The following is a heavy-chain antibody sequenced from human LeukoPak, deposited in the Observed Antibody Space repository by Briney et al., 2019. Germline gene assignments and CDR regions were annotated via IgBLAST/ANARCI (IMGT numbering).Heavy chain of an antibody. Sequence: PGRSLRLSCAASGFTLSSYAMHWVRQAPGKGLEWVAVISYDGSNKYYADSVKGRFTISRDNSKNTLYLQMNSLRAEDTAVYYCARGLLLYYYYYGMDVWGQGTTVTVSS. CDR2: ISYDGSNK. CDR3: ARGLLLYYYYYGMDV. CDR1: GFTLSSYA. D-gene: IGHD2-15*01. J-gene: IGHJ6*02. V-gene: IGHV3-30*04.